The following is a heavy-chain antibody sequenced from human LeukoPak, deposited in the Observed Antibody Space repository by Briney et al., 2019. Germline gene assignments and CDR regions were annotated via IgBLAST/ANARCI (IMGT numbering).Heavy chain of an antibody. CDR1: GGSISSGSSY. CDR2: VYSRGST. J-gene: IGHJ2*01. D-gene: IGHD6-13*01. Sequence: SETLSLTCTVSGGSISSGSSYWSWIRQPAGKGLEWIGRVYSRGSTNYNPSLKSRVTISLDTSKNQFSLKLSSVTAADTAVYYCARLTSSWYQDWYFDLWGRGTLVTVSS. CDR3: ARLTSSWYQDWYFDL. V-gene: IGHV4-61*02.